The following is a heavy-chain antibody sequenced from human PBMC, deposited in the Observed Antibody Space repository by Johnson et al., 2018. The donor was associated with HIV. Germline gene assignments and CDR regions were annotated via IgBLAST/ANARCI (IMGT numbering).Heavy chain of an antibody. Sequence: QVQLVESGGGLVQPGGSLGLSCAASGFTFSNYWMSWVRQAPGKGLEWVALTSYDGSHKYYADSVKGRFSISRDTSTNTLYLQVNSLSAADTAVYYCARGWGEDDYYESGGDAFDMWGRGTMVTVSS. V-gene: IGHV3-30*19. CDR1: GFTFSNYW. J-gene: IGHJ3*02. CDR3: ARGWGEDDYYESGGDAFDM. CDR2: TSYDGSHK. D-gene: IGHD3-22*01.